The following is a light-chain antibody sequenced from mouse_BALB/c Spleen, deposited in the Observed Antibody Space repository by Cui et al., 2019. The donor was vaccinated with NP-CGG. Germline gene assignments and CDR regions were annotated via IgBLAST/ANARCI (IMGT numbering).Light chain of an antibody. CDR2: GTN. CDR3: ALWYSNHWV. J-gene: IGLJ1*01. V-gene: IGLV1*01. CDR1: TGAVTTSNY. Sequence: QAVVTQESALTTSPGETVTLTCRSSTGAVTTSNYANWVQEKPDHLFTGLIGGTNNRAPGVPARFSGSLIGDEAALTITGAQTEDEATYFCALWYSNHWVFGGGTKLTVL.